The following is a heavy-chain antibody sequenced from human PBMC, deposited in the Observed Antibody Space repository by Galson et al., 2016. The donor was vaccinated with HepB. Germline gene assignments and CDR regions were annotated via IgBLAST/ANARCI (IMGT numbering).Heavy chain of an antibody. J-gene: IGHJ4*02. V-gene: IGHV3-23*01. CDR1: GIIFSRHP. Sequence: SLRLSCAVSGIIFSRHPMSWVRQAPGKGLEWVVDINESGSSRNYADSVKGRFTISRDNLKNTLYLEMNSLRAEDTAVYYCAEVGHDGGGIAVYFENWGPGILVTVSS. CDR3: AEVGHDGGGIAVYFEN. D-gene: IGHD2-15*01. CDR2: INESGSSR.